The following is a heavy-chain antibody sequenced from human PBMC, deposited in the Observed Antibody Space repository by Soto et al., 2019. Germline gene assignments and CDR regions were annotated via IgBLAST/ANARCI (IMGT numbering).Heavy chain of an antibody. CDR1: GGTFSRHA. V-gene: IGHV1-69*01. J-gene: IGHJ5*02. CDR2: IIPIFGTA. CDR3: ARGRDIVVVPAAMNWFDP. Sequence: QVQLVQSGAEVRKPGSSVKVSCKASGGTFSRHAISWVRQAPGQGLEWMGGIIPIFGTANYAQKFQGRVTITADESTSTAYMELSSLRSEDTAVYYCARGRDIVVVPAAMNWFDPWGQGTLVTVSS. D-gene: IGHD2-2*01.